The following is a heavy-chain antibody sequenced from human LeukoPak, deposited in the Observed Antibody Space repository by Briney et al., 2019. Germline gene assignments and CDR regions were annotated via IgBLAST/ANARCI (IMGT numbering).Heavy chain of an antibody. V-gene: IGHV3-49*03. D-gene: IGHD6-13*01. CDR3: TRLIGWQLVQDPYFDY. CDR2: IRSKAYGGAT. Sequence: PGRSLRLSCTASEFTFGAYALSWFRQAPGKGLEWLGFIRSKAYGGATQYAASVKGRFTISRDDSRSIAYLQMNSVKSEDLDVCYCTRLIGWQLVQDPYFDYWGQGTMVTVSS. CDR1: EFTFGAYA. J-gene: IGHJ4*02.